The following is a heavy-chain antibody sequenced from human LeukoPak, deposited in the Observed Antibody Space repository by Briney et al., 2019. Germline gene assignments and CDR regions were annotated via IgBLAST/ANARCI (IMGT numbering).Heavy chain of an antibody. D-gene: IGHD3-10*01. Sequence: PGGSLRLSCAASGFTFSSYWMSWVRQAPGKGLEWVSSTSSTSIYIYYADSVKGRFTISRDNAKNTLYLQMNSLRAEDTAVYYCARDEGGRDYYGSGRQGFHWGQGTLVTVSS. V-gene: IGHV3-21*01. CDR3: ARDEGGRDYYGSGRQGFH. CDR1: GFTFSSYW. J-gene: IGHJ4*02. CDR2: TSSTSIYI.